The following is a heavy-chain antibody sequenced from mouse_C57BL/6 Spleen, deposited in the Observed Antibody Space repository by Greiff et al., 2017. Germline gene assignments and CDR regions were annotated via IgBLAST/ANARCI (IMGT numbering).Heavy chain of an antibody. CDR2: INPNNGGT. CDR1: GYTFTDYY. V-gene: IGHV1-26*01. CDR3: ARSWTFDAMDY. Sequence: EVQLQQSGPELVKPGASVKISCKASGYTFTDYYMNWVKQSHGKSLEWIGDINPNNGGTSYNQKFKGKATLTVDKSSSTAYMELRSLTSEDSAVYYCARSWTFDAMDYWGQGTSVTVSS. J-gene: IGHJ4*01.